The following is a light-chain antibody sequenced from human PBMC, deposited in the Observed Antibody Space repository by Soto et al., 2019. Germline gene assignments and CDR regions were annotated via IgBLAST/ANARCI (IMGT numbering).Light chain of an antibody. CDR2: HAS. Sequence: EIVLTQSPATLSVSPGERATLSCRASQSVSNNLAWYQQKSGQAPRLLIYHASTRATGIPARFSGSWSGTEFTLTISSLQSEDFAVYYCQQYNEWPLTFGGGTKVEIK. CDR3: QQYNEWPLT. V-gene: IGKV3-15*01. CDR1: QSVSNN. J-gene: IGKJ4*01.